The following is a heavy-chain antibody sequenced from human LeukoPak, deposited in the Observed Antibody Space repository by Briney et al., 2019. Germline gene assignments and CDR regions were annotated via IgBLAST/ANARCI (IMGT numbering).Heavy chain of an antibody. CDR3: ARVNYYGSGSDY. CDR2: IYYSGST. CDR1: GGPISSSSYY. J-gene: IGHJ4*02. D-gene: IGHD3-10*01. V-gene: IGHV4-39*01. Sequence: KPSETLSLTCTVSGGPISSSSYYWGWIRQPPGKGLEWIGSIYYSGSTYYNPSLKSRVTISVDTSKNQFSLKLSSVTAADTAVYYCARVNYYGSGSDYWGQGTLVTVSS.